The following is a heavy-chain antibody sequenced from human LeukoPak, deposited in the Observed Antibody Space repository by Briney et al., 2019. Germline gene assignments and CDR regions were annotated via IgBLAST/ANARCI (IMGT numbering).Heavy chain of an antibody. CDR1: GGSFSGYF. CDR3: AREGLGYCSSTSCWRKNWFDP. Sequence: SETLSLTCAVYGGSFSGYFWSWIRQPPGKGLEWIGEINHSRSTNYNPSLKSRVTISVDTSKNQFSLKLSSVTAADTAVYYCAREGLGYCSSTSCWRKNWFDPWGQGTLVTVSS. D-gene: IGHD2-2*01. J-gene: IGHJ5*02. V-gene: IGHV4-34*01. CDR2: INHSRST.